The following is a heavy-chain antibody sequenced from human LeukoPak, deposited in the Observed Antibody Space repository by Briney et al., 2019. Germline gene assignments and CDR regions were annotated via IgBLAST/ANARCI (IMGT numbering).Heavy chain of an antibody. D-gene: IGHD3-10*01. V-gene: IGHV4-34*01. CDR3: ARVGICGSGSHGMDV. J-gene: IGHJ6*02. CDR2: INHSGST. CDR1: GGSFSGYY. Sequence: PSETLSLTCAVYGGSFSGYYWSWIRQPPGKGLEWIGEINHSGSTNYNPSLKSRVTISVDTSKNQFSLKLSSVTAADTAVYYCARVGICGSGSHGMDVWGQGTTVTVSS.